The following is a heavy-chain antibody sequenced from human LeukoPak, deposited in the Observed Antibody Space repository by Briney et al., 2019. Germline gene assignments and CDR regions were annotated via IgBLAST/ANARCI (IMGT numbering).Heavy chain of an antibody. J-gene: IGHJ6*03. CDR1: GFTFSSYG. CDR2: IRYDGSNK. V-gene: IGHV3-30*02. D-gene: IGHD3-22*01. Sequence: GGSLRLSCAASGFTFSSYGIHWVRQAPGKGLEWVAFIRYDGSNKYYTDSVKGRFTISRDNSKNTLYLQMNSLRAEDTAVYYCAREAPGGSGYYIWVGFYYYYYYMDVWGKGTTVTISS. CDR3: AREAPGGSGYYIWVGFYYYYYYMDV.